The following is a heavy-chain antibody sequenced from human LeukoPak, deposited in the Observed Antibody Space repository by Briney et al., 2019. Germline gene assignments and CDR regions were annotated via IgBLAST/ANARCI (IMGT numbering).Heavy chain of an antibody. V-gene: IGHV3-53*01. CDR3: ARDYYGSGRLDY. D-gene: IGHD3-10*01. Sequence: GGSLRLSCAASGFTVSSNYVSWVRQAPGKALEWLSVFYSGGNTYYADSVKGRFTISRDNSKNTLYLQMNSLRAEDTAVYYCARDYYGSGRLDYWGQGTLVTVSS. CDR2: FYSGGNT. CDR1: GFTVSSNY. J-gene: IGHJ4*02.